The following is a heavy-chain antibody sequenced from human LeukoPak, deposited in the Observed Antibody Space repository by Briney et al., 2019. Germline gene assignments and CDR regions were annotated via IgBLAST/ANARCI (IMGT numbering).Heavy chain of an antibody. CDR2: INHSGST. V-gene: IGHV4-34*01. D-gene: IGHD3-10*01. CDR3: ARIDYYGSGSLRSLWYFDL. J-gene: IGHJ2*01. CDR1: GGSFSGYY. Sequence: SETLSLTCAVYGGSFSGYYWSWIRQPPGKGLEWIGEINHSGSTNYNPSLKSRVTISVDTSKNQFSLKLSSVAAADTAVYYCARIDYYGSGSLRSLWYFDLWGRGTLVTVSS.